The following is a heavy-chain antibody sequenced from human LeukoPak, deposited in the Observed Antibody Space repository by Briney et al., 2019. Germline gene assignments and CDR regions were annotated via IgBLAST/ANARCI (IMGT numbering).Heavy chain of an antibody. J-gene: IGHJ4*02. CDR1: GFTFSSYS. V-gene: IGHV3-21*04. D-gene: IGHD6-19*01. Sequence: PGGSLRLSCAASGFTFSSYSMNWVRQAPGKGLEWVSSISSSSSYIYYADSVKGRFTISRDNAKNSLYLQMNSLRAEDTAVYYCAKDRFEGSAWYGPFEHWGQGTLVTVSS. CDR3: AKDRFEGSAWYGPFEH. CDR2: ISSSSSYI.